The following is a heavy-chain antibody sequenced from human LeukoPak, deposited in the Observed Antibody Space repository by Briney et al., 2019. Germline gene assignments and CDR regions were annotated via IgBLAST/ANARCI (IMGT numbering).Heavy chain of an antibody. CDR3: ARYCSGGSCYSDAFDI. CDR2: IYTSGST. V-gene: IGHV4-61*02. J-gene: IGHJ3*02. CDR1: GGSISSSSYY. D-gene: IGHD2-15*01. Sequence: QPSETLSLTCTVSGGSISSSSYYWSWIRQPAGKGLEWIGRIYTSGSTNYNPSLKSRVTISVDTSKNQFSLKLSSVTAADTAVYYCARYCSGGSCYSDAFDIWGQGTMVTVSS.